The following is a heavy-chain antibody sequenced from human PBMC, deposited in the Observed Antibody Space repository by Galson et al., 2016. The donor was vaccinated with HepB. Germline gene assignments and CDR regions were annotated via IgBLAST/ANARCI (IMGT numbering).Heavy chain of an antibody. V-gene: IGHV3-23*01. J-gene: IGHJ4*02. D-gene: IGHD5-24*01. CDR3: ARDERLIQFEY. CDR1: GFTVSFSDYS. CDR2: ITGDSGGT. Sequence: SLRLSCAASGFTVSFSDYSMNWVRQTPGKGLQWVSGITGDSGGTYYADSVKGRFIISRDNSKNTLYLHMNSLRAEDTGEYFCARDERLIQFEYWGQGTLVTVSS.